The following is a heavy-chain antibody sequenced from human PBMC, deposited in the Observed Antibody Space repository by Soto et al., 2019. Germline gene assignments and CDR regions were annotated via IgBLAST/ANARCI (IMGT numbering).Heavy chain of an antibody. Sequence: QVQLVQSGAEVKKPGASVKVSCKVSGYTLTELSMHWVRQAPGKGLEWMGGFDPADGATIYAQKCQGRVTMTEETSTDTAYMELSSLRSEDTAVYSGATVTTVVYNWFDPCGQGTLVTVSS. CDR3: ATVTTVVYNWFDP. V-gene: IGHV1-24*01. D-gene: IGHD4-17*01. J-gene: IGHJ5*02. CDR2: FDPADGAT. CDR1: GYTLTELS.